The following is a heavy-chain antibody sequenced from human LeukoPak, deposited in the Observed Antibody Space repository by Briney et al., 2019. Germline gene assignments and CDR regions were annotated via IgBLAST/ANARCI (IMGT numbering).Heavy chain of an antibody. CDR1: GFTFSGYW. D-gene: IGHD5-24*01. Sequence: GGSLRLSCAASGFTFSGYWMHWVRQAPGKGLVWLSRINTDGSGTSYADSAKGRFTISRDNAKNTLFLQMNSLTDEDTAVYYCARLASTPVTRYYYYMDLWGKGTTVTVSS. V-gene: IGHV3-74*01. CDR3: ARLASTPVTRYYYYMDL. CDR2: INTDGSGT. J-gene: IGHJ6*03.